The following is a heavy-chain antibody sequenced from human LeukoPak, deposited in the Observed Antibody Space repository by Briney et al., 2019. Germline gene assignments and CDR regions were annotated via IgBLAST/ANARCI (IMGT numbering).Heavy chain of an antibody. Sequence: GASVKVSCKASGYTFTSYGISWVRQAPGQGLEWMGWISAYNGNTNYAQKLQGRVTMTTDTSTSTAYMELRSLRSDDTAVYYCARGFIYDSSGYSDAFDIWGQGTMVTVSS. V-gene: IGHV1-18*01. CDR3: ARGFIYDSSGYSDAFDI. CDR2: ISAYNGNT. J-gene: IGHJ3*02. D-gene: IGHD3-22*01. CDR1: GYTFTSYG.